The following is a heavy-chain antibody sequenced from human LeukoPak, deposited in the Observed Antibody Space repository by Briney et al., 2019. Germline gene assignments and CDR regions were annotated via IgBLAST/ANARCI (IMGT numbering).Heavy chain of an antibody. D-gene: IGHD4-17*01. CDR3: RTDRYGDYGDYIDY. Sequence: ASVKVSCKASGYTFTGYYMHWVRQAPGQGLEWMGWINPNSGGTNYAQKFQGRVTMTRDTSISTAYMELSRLRSGDTAVYYCRTDRYGDYGDYIDYWGQGTLITVSS. J-gene: IGHJ4*02. CDR1: GYTFTGYY. CDR2: INPNSGGT. V-gene: IGHV1-2*02.